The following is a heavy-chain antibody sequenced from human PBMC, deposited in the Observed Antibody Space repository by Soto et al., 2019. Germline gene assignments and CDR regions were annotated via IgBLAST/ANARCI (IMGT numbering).Heavy chain of an antibody. Sequence: SSETLSLTCTVSGGSINSYYWSWIRQSAGKGLEWIGRVYSSGSTFYNPSLKSRLTMSVDTPNNQFSLKLSSVTAADTAVYSCARDKGDSRTDYWGLGTLVTVSS. CDR1: GGSINSYY. V-gene: IGHV4-4*07. J-gene: IGHJ4*02. D-gene: IGHD3-22*01. CDR3: ARDKGDSRTDY. CDR2: VYSSGST.